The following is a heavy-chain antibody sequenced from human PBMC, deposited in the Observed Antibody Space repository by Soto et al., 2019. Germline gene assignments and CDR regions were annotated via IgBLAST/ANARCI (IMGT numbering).Heavy chain of an antibody. CDR1: GGSISSSSYY. Sequence: PETLSLTCTVSGGSISSSSYYWGWIRQPPGKGLEGIGSIYYSGSTYYNPTLKSRVTISVDTSKNQFSLKLSSVTAADTAVYYCARQGLRWYDAFDIWGQGTMVTVSS. J-gene: IGHJ3*02. CDR2: IYYSGST. D-gene: IGHD4-17*01. V-gene: IGHV4-39*01. CDR3: ARQGLRWYDAFDI.